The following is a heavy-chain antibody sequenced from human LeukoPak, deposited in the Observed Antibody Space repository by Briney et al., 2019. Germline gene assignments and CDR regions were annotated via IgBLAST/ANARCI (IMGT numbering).Heavy chain of an antibody. Sequence: SETLSLTCTVSGGSISSSSYYWGWIRQPPGKGLEWIGSIYYSGSTYYNPSLKSRVTISVDTSKNQFSLKLSSVTAADTAVYYCARHEYSSGSPFFDYWGQGTLVTVSS. CDR1: GGSISSSSYY. CDR3: ARHEYSSGSPFFDY. J-gene: IGHJ4*02. D-gene: IGHD6-19*01. V-gene: IGHV4-39*01. CDR2: IYYSGST.